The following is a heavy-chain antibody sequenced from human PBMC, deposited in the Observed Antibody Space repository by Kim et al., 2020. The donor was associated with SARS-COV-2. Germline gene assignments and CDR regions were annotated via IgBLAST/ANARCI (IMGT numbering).Heavy chain of an antibody. D-gene: IGHD1-7*01. J-gene: IGHJ5*02. CDR2: T. V-gene: IGHV1-2*02. Sequence: TNYAQKFEGRVTMTRETSISTAYMELSRLRSDDTAVYYCARGGELPGFDPWGQGTLVTVSS. CDR3: ARGGELPGFDP.